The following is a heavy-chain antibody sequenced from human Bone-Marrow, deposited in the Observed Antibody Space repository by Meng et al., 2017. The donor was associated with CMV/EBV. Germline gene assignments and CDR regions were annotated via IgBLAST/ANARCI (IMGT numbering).Heavy chain of an antibody. CDR1: GGSFSGYY. J-gene: IGHJ4*02. D-gene: IGHD3-22*01. CDR2: IYHSGST. V-gene: IGHV4-34*03. Sequence: SETLSLTCAVYGGSFSGYYWSWIRQPPGKGLEWIGEIYHSGSTNYNPSLKSRVTISVDKSKNQFSLKLSSVTAADTAVYYCVIMTYYDSSGYYQTQNYWGQGTLVTVSS. CDR3: VIMTYYDSSGYYQTQNY.